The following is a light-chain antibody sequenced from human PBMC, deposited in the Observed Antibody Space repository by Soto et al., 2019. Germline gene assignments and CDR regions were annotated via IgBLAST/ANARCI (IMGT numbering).Light chain of an antibody. J-gene: IGKJ1*01. CDR3: HQYKSYSWT. CDR1: QSISSW. V-gene: IGKV1-5*01. Sequence: DIQMTQSPSTLSASVGDRVTITCRASQSISSWLAWYQQKPGKAPKLLIYDASTLESGVPSRFSGSGSGTEFTLTIISLQPDDFATYYCHQYKSYSWTFGQGTKVDIK. CDR2: DAS.